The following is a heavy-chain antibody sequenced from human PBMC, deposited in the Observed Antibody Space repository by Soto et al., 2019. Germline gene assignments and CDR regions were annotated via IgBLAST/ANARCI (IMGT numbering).Heavy chain of an antibody. CDR1: GGSISSYY. D-gene: IGHD3-10*01. J-gene: IGHJ4*02. V-gene: IGHV4-59*01. CDR3: ASGGRFNY. Sequence: ETLSLTCTVSGGSISSYYWSWIRQPPGKGLEWIGYIYYSGSTYYNPSLKSRVTISVDTSKNQFSLKLSSVTAADTAVYYCASGGRFNYWGQGTLVTVSS. CDR2: IYYSGST.